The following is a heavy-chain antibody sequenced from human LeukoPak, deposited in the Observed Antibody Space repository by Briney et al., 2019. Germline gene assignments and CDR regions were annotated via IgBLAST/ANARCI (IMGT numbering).Heavy chain of an antibody. D-gene: IGHD3-22*01. Sequence: GGSLRLSCAASGFTFSNYGIHWVRQAPGKGLEWVAFIRHDGTNKYYADSVEGRFTISRDNSKNSLYLQMNSLRTEDTALYYCAKDMYDSSGYSHVGYWGQGTLVTVSS. CDR1: GFTFSNYG. V-gene: IGHV3-30*02. CDR2: IRHDGTNK. J-gene: IGHJ4*02. CDR3: AKDMYDSSGYSHVGY.